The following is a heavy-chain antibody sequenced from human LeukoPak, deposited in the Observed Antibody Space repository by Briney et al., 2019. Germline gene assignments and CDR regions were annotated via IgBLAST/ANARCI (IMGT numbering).Heavy chain of an antibody. D-gene: IGHD2-2*01. J-gene: IGHJ5*02. CDR1: GYSISSGYY. CDR2: IYHSGST. V-gene: IGHV4-38-2*02. Sequence: PSETLSLTCTVSGYSISSGYYWGWIRHPPGKGLEWIGSIYHSGSTYYNPSLKSRVTISVDTSKNQFSLKLSSVTAADTAVYYCASSPPGYCSSTSCPNWFDPWGQGTLVTVSS. CDR3: ASSPPGYCSSTSCPNWFDP.